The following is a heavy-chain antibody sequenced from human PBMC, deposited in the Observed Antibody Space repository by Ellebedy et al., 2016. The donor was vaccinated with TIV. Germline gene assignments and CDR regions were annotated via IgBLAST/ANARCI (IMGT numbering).Heavy chain of an antibody. J-gene: IGHJ6*03. CDR2: IHHSGST. D-gene: IGHD3-22*01. Sequence: MPSETLSLTCTVSGYSISSNCYWGWIRPPPGKGLEYIGSIHHSGSTYYNPSLKSRVTISVDTSKNQFSLRLSSMTAADTAVYYGARAPRDSSGYYLRYMDVWGKGTTVTVSS. CDR1: GYSISSNCY. CDR3: ARAPRDSSGYYLRYMDV. V-gene: IGHV4-38-2*02.